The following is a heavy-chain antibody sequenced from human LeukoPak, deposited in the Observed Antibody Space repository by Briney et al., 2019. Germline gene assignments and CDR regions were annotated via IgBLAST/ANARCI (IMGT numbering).Heavy chain of an antibody. CDR3: AREGGGYYDSSGTADFDY. CDR1: GFTFSTYA. D-gene: IGHD3-22*01. Sequence: PGRSLRLSCAASGFTFSTYAMHWVRQAPGKGLEWVAVISYDGSNKYYADSVKGRFTISRDNSKNTLYLQMNSLRAEDTAVYYCAREGGGYYDSSGTADFDYWGQGTLVTVSS. CDR2: ISYDGSNK. J-gene: IGHJ4*02. V-gene: IGHV3-30*03.